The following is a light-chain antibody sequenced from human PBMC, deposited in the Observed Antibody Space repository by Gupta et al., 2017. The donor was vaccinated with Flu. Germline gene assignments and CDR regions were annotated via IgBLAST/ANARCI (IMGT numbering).Light chain of an antibody. CDR2: DSS. J-gene: IGKJ5*01. Sequence: ATLSLSPGERVTRSCRASQIVSSYLAWYQQKHGQAPRLLIYDSSNRATGIPARFRGSGSGTEFTLAISSLEREDFAVYYCQQRSNWPRFTFGQGTRVAIK. CDR3: QQRSNWPRFT. CDR1: QIVSSY. V-gene: IGKV3-11*01.